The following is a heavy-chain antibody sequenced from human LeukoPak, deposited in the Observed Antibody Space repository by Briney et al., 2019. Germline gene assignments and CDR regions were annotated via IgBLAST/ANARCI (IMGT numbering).Heavy chain of an antibody. CDR1: GGSISSGDYY. J-gene: IGHJ4*02. D-gene: IGHD3-10*01. V-gene: IGHV4-30-4*01. CDR3: ALSVYAYGPFDY. CDR2: IYYSGST. Sequence: SETLSLTCTVSGGSISSGDYYWSWIRQPPGKGLEWIGYIYYSGSTYYNPSLKSRVTISVDRSKNQFSLKLNSVTAADTAVYYCALSVYAYGPFDYWGQGTLVTVSS.